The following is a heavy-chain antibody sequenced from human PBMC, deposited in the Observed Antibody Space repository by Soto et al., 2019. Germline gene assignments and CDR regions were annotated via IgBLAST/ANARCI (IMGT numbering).Heavy chain of an antibody. V-gene: IGHV3-48*04. CDR1: GFTFTTYS. CDR3: ARGYYGDYVAFDY. J-gene: IGHJ4*02. D-gene: IGHD4-17*01. CDR2: ISSTGSTV. Sequence: EVQLVESGGGLVQPGASLRLSCAASGFTFTTYSMSWVRQAPGKGLEWVSYISSTGSTVYYANSVKGRFAISRDNANNSVYLQVNRLRAEDTAVYYCARGYYGDYVAFDYWGQGTLLTVSS.